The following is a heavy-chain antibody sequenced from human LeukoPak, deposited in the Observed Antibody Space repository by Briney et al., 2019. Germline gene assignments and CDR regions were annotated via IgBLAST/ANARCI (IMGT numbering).Heavy chain of an antibody. J-gene: IGHJ4*02. Sequence: SETLSLTCTVSGYSISSGYYWGWIRQPPGKGLEWIGSIYYSGSTYYNPSLKSRVTISVDTSKNQFSLKLSSVTVADTAVYYCARDRGAVGATPIDYWGQGTLVTVSS. CDR3: ARDRGAVGATPIDY. D-gene: IGHD1-26*01. CDR2: IYYSGST. V-gene: IGHV4-38-2*02. CDR1: GYSISSGYY.